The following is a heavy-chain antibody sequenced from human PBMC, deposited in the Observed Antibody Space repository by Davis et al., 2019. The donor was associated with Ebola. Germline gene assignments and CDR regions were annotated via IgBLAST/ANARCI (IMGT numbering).Heavy chain of an antibody. CDR2: INTGNGDT. J-gene: IGHJ6*02. V-gene: IGHV1-3*04. CDR3: ARNEDV. CDR1: RDTSNIYK. Sequence: ASVPVSCKASRDTSNIYKLHWVRQAPAQGLEWMGWINTGNGDTRYSRKFQDRVTITRDTSASTAYMELYNLRSEDTAVYYCARNEDVWGQGTTVTVSS.